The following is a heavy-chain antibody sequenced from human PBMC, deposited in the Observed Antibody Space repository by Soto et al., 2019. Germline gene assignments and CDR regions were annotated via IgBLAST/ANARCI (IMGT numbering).Heavy chain of an antibody. J-gene: IGHJ4*02. CDR3: ARDGSFESFDY. CDR1: GFTFSRYL. V-gene: IGHV3-7*01. D-gene: IGHD1-1*01. Sequence: GGSRRLSCAASGFTFSRYLMSWVRQAPGKGLEWVASIKEDGSEKSYVDSVKGRFTISRDNAKNSMYLQMNSLRAEDTAVYYCARDGSFESFDYWGPGNLVTVS. CDR2: IKEDGSEK.